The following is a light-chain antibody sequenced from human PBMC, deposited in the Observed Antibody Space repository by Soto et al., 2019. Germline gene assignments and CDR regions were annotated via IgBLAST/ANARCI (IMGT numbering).Light chain of an antibody. CDR2: DVS. V-gene: IGLV2-14*01. J-gene: IGLJ1*01. CDR1: SSDVGGYNY. CDR3: SSYTSSSTLYV. Sequence: QSALTQPAPVSGSPGQSITISCTGTSSDVGGYNYVSWYQQHPGKAPKVMIYDVSNRPSGVSNRFSGSKSGNTASLTISGLQAEDEADYYCSSYTSSSTLYVFGTGTKLTVL.